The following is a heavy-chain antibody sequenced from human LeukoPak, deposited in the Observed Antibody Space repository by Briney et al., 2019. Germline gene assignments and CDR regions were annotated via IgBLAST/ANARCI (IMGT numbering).Heavy chain of an antibody. V-gene: IGHV3-48*03. J-gene: IGHJ5*02. CDR1: GFTFGSYE. D-gene: IGHD5-18*01. Sequence: GGSLRLSCAASGFTFGSYEMNWVRQAPGKGLEWVSYISSSGSTIYYADSVKGRFTISRDNAKNSLYLQMNSLRAEDTAVYYCARVASDTAMAPSGFDPWGQGTLVTVSS. CDR2: ISSSGSTI. CDR3: ARVASDTAMAPSGFDP.